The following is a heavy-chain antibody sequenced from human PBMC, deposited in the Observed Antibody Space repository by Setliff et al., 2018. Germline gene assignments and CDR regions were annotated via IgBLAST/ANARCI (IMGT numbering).Heavy chain of an antibody. D-gene: IGHD1-1*01. V-gene: IGHV4-61*02. CDR2: IYTDGST. Sequence: SETLSLTCTVSGDSISGAKYYWSWIRQSAGKGLECIGRIYTDGSTKYNPSLNSRVALSIDTSKNQFSLRLSSVTAADTAVSFCARRYFDIWGQGTMVTVSS. CDR1: GDSISGAKYY. J-gene: IGHJ3*02. CDR3: ARRYFDI.